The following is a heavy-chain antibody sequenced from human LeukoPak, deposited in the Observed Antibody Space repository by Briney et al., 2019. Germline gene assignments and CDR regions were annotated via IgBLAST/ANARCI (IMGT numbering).Heavy chain of an antibody. CDR2: ISSSSDTI. CDR3: ARELYYGSSAYYANAFEM. J-gene: IGHJ3*02. D-gene: IGHD3-22*01. Sequence: PGGSLRLSCAVDALTFGSWRMNWVRPAPGRGLEWVSSISSSSDTINYAGSVKGRSTIARDSAKSSPYRQLDSMTADDTAVYYCARELYYGSSAYYANAFEMWGEGTMVSVSS. CDR1: ALTFGSWR. V-gene: IGHV3-48*04.